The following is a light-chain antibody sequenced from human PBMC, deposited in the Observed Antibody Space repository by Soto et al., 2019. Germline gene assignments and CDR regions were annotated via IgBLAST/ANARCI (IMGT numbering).Light chain of an antibody. CDR2: DDS. V-gene: IGLV3-21*02. CDR3: CSYAGSYTHV. Sequence: SYELTQPPSVSVAPGQTARITCGGNNIGSKSVHWYQQKPGQAPVLVVYDDSDRPSGVPDRFSGSKSGNTASLTISGLQTDDEADYYCCSYAGSYTHVFGTGTKVTVL. J-gene: IGLJ1*01. CDR1: NIGSKS.